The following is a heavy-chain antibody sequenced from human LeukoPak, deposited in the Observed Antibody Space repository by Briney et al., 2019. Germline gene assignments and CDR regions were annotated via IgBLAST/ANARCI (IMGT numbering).Heavy chain of an antibody. D-gene: IGHD3-10*01. CDR2: INPSGGST. CDR1: GYTFTSYY. V-gene: IGHV1-46*03. Sequence: GASVKVSCKASGYTFTSYYMHWVRQAPGQGLEWMGIINPSGGSTSYAQEFQGRVTMTRDTSTSTVYMELSSLRSEDTAVYYCARSITMVRGVKSFDYWGQGTLVTVSS. CDR3: ARSITMVRGVKSFDY. J-gene: IGHJ4*02.